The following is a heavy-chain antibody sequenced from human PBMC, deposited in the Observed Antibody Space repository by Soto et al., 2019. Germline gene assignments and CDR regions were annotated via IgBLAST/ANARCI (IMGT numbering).Heavy chain of an antibody. Sequence: PSETLSLTCTVSGGSISSGGYYWSWIRQHPGKGLEWIGYIYYSGSTYYNPSLKSRVTISVDTSKNQFSLKLSSVTAADTAVYYCAREVVVAATVDYWGQGTLVTVSS. V-gene: IGHV4-31*03. D-gene: IGHD2-15*01. CDR1: GGSISSGGYY. J-gene: IGHJ4*02. CDR2: IYYSGST. CDR3: AREVVVAATVDY.